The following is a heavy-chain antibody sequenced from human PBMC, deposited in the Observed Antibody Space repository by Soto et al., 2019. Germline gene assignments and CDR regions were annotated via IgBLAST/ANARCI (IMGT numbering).Heavy chain of an antibody. CDR2: FDPEDGET. CDR3: ATWPGYCTNGVCYKRYYFDY. J-gene: IGHJ4*02. D-gene: IGHD2-8*01. Sequence: ALVKVSCKVSGYTLTELSMHWVRQAPGKGLEWMGGFDPEDGETIYAQKFQGRVTMTEDTSTDTAYMELSSLRSEDTAVYYCATWPGYCTNGVCYKRYYFDYWGQGTLVTVSS. V-gene: IGHV1-24*01. CDR1: GYTLTELS.